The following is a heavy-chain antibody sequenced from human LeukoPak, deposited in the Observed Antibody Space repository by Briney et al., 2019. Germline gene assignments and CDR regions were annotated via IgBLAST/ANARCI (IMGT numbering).Heavy chain of an antibody. CDR2: IRSKANSYAT. CDR1: GFTFSGSA. Sequence: GGSLRLSCAASGFTFSGSAMHWVRQASGKGLEWVGRIRSKANSYATAYAASVKGRFTISRDDSKNTAYLQMNSLKTEDTAVYYCTRHRESGADILTGLTSGYYYYYMDVWGKGTTVTASS. CDR3: TRHRESGADILTGLTSGYYYYYMDV. V-gene: IGHV3-73*01. D-gene: IGHD3-9*01. J-gene: IGHJ6*03.